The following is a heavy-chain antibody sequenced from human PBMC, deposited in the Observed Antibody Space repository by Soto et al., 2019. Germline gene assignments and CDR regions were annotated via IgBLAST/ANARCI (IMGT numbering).Heavy chain of an antibody. CDR1: GLTFSTSA. J-gene: IGHJ6*02. CDR2: ISASGRST. V-gene: IGHV3-23*01. D-gene: IGHD2-15*01. CDR3: AKDPPREKLQPDYGMDV. Sequence: PGGSLILSCAASGLTFSTSAMSWVRQAPGKGLEWVSLISASGRSTDYADSVKGRFTISRDNSKSTVYLQINRLRADVTAVYYCAKDPPREKLQPDYGMDVWGQGTTVTDS.